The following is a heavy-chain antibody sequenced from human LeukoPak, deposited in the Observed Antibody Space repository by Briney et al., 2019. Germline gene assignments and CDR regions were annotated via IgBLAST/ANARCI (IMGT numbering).Heavy chain of an antibody. V-gene: IGHV3-30-3*01. D-gene: IGHD6-19*01. J-gene: IGHJ4*02. Sequence: GASLRLSCAASGFTFSSYAMHWVRQAPGKGLEWVAVISYDGSNKIYADSVKGRFTISRDNSKNTLYMQMNSLRAGDTAVYYCAKDLSSSGFRIDYWGQGTLVTVSS. CDR3: AKDLSSSGFRIDY. CDR2: ISYDGSNK. CDR1: GFTFSSYA.